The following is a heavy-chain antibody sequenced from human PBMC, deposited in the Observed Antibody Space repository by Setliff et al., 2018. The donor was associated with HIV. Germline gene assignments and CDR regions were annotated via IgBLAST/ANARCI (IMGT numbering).Heavy chain of an antibody. CDR3: AREAPGWLKRYDY. J-gene: IGHJ4*02. V-gene: IGHV3-7*01. Sequence: GSLRLSCAASRFTLSTSWITWVRQAPGKGLEWVANINTDGSEKNYVDSVKGRFTISRDNPKSSVDLQMSSLRAEDTAVYYCAREAPGWLKRYDYWGQGTLVTVSS. D-gene: IGHD6-19*01. CDR2: INTDGSEK. CDR1: RFTLSTSW.